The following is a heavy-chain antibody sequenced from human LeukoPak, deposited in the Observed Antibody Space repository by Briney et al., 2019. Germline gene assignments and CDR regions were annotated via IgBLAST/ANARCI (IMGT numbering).Heavy chain of an antibody. J-gene: IGHJ3*02. CDR2: IYYSGST. CDR1: GSSISYYY. D-gene: IGHD6-13*01. V-gene: IGHV4-59*01. Sequence: SETLSLTCTVSGSSISYYYWSWIRQPPGKGLEWIGYIYYSGSTNYNPSLKSRVTISVDTSKNQFSLKLNSVTAADTAVYYCASQSSSWYRGSAFDIWGQGTMVTVSS. CDR3: ASQSSSWYRGSAFDI.